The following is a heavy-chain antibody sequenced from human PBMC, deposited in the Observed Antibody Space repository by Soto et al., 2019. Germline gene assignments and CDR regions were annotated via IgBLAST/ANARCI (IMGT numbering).Heavy chain of an antibody. V-gene: IGHV5-51*01. CDR3: ARSGYNFGYQYWFDP. CDR1: GYNFATYW. D-gene: IGHD5-12*01. CDR2: IYPSDSDT. J-gene: IGHJ5*02. Sequence: EVQLVQSGAEVKKPGESLKISCKGSGYNFATYWIGWVRQMPGKGLEWMGIIYPSDSDTRYSPSFQGQVTISADKSINTAYLQWSSLKASDSAMYFCARSGYNFGYQYWFDPWGQGTLVTVSS.